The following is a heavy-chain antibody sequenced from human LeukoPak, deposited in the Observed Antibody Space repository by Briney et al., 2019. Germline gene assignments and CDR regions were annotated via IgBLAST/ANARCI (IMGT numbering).Heavy chain of an antibody. V-gene: IGHV3-7*01. CDR2: IKQDGGEK. Sequence: PGGSLRLSCATSGFTSSDYTMNWVRQAPGKGLEWVANIKQDGGEKYYVDSVKGRFTISRDNAKNSLYLQMNSLRAEDTAVYYCARESAAAGPSDYYYMDVWGKGTTVTVSS. CDR1: GFTSSDYT. CDR3: ARESAAAGPSDYYYMDV. D-gene: IGHD6-13*01. J-gene: IGHJ6*03.